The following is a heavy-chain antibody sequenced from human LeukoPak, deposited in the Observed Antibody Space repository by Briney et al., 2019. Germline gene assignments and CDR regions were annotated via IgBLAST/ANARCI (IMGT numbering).Heavy chain of an antibody. J-gene: IGHJ4*02. CDR1: GFTFSSYA. CDR2: ISGSGGST. Sequence: GGSLRLSCAASGFTFSSYAMSWVRQAPGKGLEWVSAISGSGGSTYYADSVKGRLTISRDNSKNTLYLQMNSLRAEDTAVYYCAKDRGSIQLPFDYWGQGTLVTVSS. V-gene: IGHV3-23*01. D-gene: IGHD5-18*01. CDR3: AKDRGSIQLPFDY.